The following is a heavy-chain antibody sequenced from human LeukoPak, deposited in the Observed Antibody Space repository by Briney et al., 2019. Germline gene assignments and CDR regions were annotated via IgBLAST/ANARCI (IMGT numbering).Heavy chain of an antibody. CDR3: ARSIAVAGSQPALDY. Sequence: SSETLSLTCAVYGGSFSGYYWSWIRQPPGKGLEWIGEINHSGSTNYNPSLKSRVTISVDTSKNQFSLKLSSVTAADTAVYYCARSIAVAGSQPALDYWGQGTLVTVSS. CDR2: INHSGST. J-gene: IGHJ4*02. CDR1: GGSFSGYY. D-gene: IGHD6-19*01. V-gene: IGHV4-34*01.